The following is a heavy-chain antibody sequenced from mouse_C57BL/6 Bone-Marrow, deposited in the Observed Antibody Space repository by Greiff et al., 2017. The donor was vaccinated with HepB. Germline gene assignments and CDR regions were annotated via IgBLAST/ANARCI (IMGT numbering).Heavy chain of an antibody. J-gene: IGHJ2*01. V-gene: IGHV1-80*01. CDR2: IYPGDGDT. CDR1: GYAFSSYW. CDR3: ASLDFDYFDY. Sequence: QVQLKQSGAELVKPGASVKISCKASGYAFSSYWMNWVKQRPGKGLEWIGQIYPGDGDTNYNGKFKGKATLTADKSTSTAYMQLRSLTSEDSAVYYCASLDFDYFDYWGQGTTLTVSS.